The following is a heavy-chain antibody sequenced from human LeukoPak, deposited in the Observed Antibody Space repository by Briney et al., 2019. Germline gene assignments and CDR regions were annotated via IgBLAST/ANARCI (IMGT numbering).Heavy chain of an antibody. V-gene: IGHV4-59*01. D-gene: IGHD1-26*01. CDR1: GGPISSYY. Sequence: TSETLSLTCTVSGGPISSYYWSWIRQPPGKGLEWIGYIYYSGSTNYNPSLKSRVTISVDTSKNQFSLKLSSVTAADTAVYYCARFLGGYDYFDCWGQGTLVTVSS. CDR3: ARFLGGYDYFDC. CDR2: IYYSGST. J-gene: IGHJ4*02.